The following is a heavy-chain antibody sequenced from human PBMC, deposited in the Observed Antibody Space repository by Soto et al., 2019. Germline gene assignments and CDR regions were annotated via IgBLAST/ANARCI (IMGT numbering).Heavy chain of an antibody. CDR2: INQDGSGK. D-gene: IGHD3-22*01. J-gene: IGHJ4*02. V-gene: IGHV3-7*03. CDR3: AKGDYYDSSGYPFCFDY. Sequence: GGSLRLSCAASGFTFSSYGMRWVRQAPGKGLEWVANINQDGSGKYYGDSVRGRFTLSRDNAKNSLYLQMNSLRPEDTALYYCAKGDYYDSSGYPFCFDYWGQGTLVTVSS. CDR1: GFTFSSYG.